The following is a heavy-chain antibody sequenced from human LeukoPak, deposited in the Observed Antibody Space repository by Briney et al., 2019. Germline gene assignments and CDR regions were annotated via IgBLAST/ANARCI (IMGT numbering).Heavy chain of an antibody. CDR1: GFSFSNSA. V-gene: IGHV3-30*04. Sequence: PGGSLRLSCAASGFSFSNSAMHWVRQAPGKGLEWVAVISYDGSNKHYADSVKGRFTISRDNSKNTLYLQTNSLRAEDTAVYFCARDWTAVAEYFFDYWGQGTLVTVSS. CDR3: ARDWTAVAEYFFDY. D-gene: IGHD6-19*01. CDR2: ISYDGSNK. J-gene: IGHJ4*02.